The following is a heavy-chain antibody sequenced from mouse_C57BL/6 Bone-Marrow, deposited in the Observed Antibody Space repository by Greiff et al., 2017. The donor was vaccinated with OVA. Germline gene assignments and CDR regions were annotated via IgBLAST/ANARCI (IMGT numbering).Heavy chain of an antibody. Sequence: EVQRVESGGGLVKPGGSLKLSCAASGFTFSSYAMSWVRQTPEKRLEWVATFSDGGSYTYYPDNVKGRFTFSRDKASNNLYLHRSQMKAEDTAKYYCTGDGVTAFDYWGQGTTLTVSS. CDR2: FSDGGSYT. CDR3: TGDGVTAFDY. J-gene: IGHJ2*01. CDR1: GFTFSSYA. D-gene: IGHD2-2*01. V-gene: IGHV5-4*01.